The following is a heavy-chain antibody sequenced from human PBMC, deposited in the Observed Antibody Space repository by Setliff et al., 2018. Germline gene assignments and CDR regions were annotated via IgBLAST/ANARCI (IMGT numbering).Heavy chain of an antibody. Sequence: GGSLRLSCAASGFFFRSYEMNWVRQTPGKGLEWVSYINSGGTKIYYADSVEGRFTISRDNAKNSLFLQMNNLRAEDTALYYCASSSGWIPWIQHWGPGTLVTVSS. D-gene: IGHD3-10*01. V-gene: IGHV3-48*03. CDR1: GFFFRSYE. CDR2: INSGGTKI. J-gene: IGHJ1*01. CDR3: ASSSGWIPWIQH.